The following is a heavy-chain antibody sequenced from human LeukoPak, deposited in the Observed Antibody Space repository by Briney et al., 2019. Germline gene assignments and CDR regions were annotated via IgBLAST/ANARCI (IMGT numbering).Heavy chain of an antibody. V-gene: IGHV1-18*01. CDR3: ARDRGYYYGSGSYFHMGYFDY. CDR2: ISAYNGNT. CDR1: GYTFTSYG. D-gene: IGHD3-10*01. J-gene: IGHJ4*02. Sequence: GASVKVSCKASGYTFTSYGISWVRQAPGQGLEGMGWISAYNGNTNYAQKLQGRVTMTTDTSTSTAYMELGSLRSDDTAVYYCARDRGYYYGSGSYFHMGYFDYWGQGTLVTVSS.